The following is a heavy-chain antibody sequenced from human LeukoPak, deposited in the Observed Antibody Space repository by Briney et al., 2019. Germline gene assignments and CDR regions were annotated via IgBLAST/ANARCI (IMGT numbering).Heavy chain of an antibody. CDR1: GFTFSSYA. Sequence: PGGSLRLSXAASGFTFSSYAMSWVRQAPGKGLEWVSAISGSGGSTYYADSVKGRFTISRDNSKNTLYLQMNSLRAEDTALYYCAKAGGSGSYGLQYYYYMDVWGKGTTVTVSS. J-gene: IGHJ6*03. V-gene: IGHV3-23*01. CDR3: AKAGGSGSYGLQYYYYMDV. CDR2: ISGSGGST. D-gene: IGHD3-10*01.